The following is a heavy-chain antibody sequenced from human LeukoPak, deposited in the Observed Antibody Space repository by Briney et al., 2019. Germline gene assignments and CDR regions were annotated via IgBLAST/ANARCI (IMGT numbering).Heavy chain of an antibody. D-gene: IGHD5-18*01. CDR3: ARDVRGSVTSYFYYYMDV. CDR2: IKQDGSEK. CDR1: GFTFSSYW. V-gene: IGHV3-7*01. J-gene: IGHJ6*03. Sequence: PGGSLRLSCAASGFTFSSYWMSWVRQAPGKGLEWVANIKQDGSEKYSVDSVKGRFTISRDNAKNSLHLQMNSLRTEGTAVYYCARDVRGSVTSYFYYYMDVWGKGTTVTVSS.